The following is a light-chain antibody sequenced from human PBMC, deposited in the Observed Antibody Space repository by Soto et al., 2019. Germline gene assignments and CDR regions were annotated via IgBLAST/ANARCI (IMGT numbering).Light chain of an antibody. J-gene: IGKJ5*01. CDR2: KAS. CDR1: QSISSW. V-gene: IGKV1-5*03. CDR3: QQYNSLIT. Sequence: DIQMTHSPSTLSASVGDRVTITCRASQSISSWLAWYQQKPGKAPKLLIYKASSLESGVPSRFSGSGSGTEFTLTISSLQPDDFATYYCQQYNSLITFGQGTRLEIK.